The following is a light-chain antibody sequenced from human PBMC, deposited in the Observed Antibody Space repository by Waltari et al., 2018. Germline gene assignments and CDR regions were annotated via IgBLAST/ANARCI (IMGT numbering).Light chain of an antibody. V-gene: IGKV1-33*01. J-gene: IGKJ2*01. CDR1: QYIRNS. CDR3: QQYDHLPYT. Sequence: DIQMTQSPSSLSASVGDRVTITCQASQYIRNSFHSHQQKPVKAPNVLIYDASNLERGVPPRCSGSGSGTDYTFTISSLQPEDIATYYCQQYDHLPYTFGQGTKLEI. CDR2: DAS.